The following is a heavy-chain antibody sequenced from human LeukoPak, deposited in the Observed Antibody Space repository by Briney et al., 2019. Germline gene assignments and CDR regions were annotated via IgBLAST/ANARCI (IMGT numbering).Heavy chain of an antibody. J-gene: IGHJ6*02. CDR1: GGSIKNYY. CDR3: ARQSDPYYHYGLDF. CDR2: VYYTGTT. Sequence: PSETLSLTCALSGGSIKNYYWSWIRQPLGKGLEWIGYVYYTGTTSYNPSLKSRVTTSVETSKNQFSLTLNSVTAADTAVYHCARQSDPYYHYGLDFWGQGTTVIVSS. V-gene: IGHV4-59*01.